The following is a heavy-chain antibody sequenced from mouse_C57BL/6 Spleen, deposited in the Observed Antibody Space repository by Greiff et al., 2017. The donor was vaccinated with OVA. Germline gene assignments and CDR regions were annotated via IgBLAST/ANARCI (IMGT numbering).Heavy chain of an antibody. J-gene: IGHJ3*01. D-gene: IGHD1-1*02. V-gene: IGHV1-80*01. CDR3: ARPGGGGAGFAY. Sequence: QVQLQQSGAELVKPGASVKISCKASGYAFSSYWMNWVKQRPGKGLEWIGQIYPGDGDTNYNGKFKGKATLTADKSSSTAYMPLSSLTAEDSAVYFGARPGGGGAGFAYWGQGTLVTVSA. CDR2: IYPGDGDT. CDR1: GYAFSSYW.